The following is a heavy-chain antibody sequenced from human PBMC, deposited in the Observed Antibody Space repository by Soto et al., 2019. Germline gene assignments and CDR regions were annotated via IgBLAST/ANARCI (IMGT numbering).Heavy chain of an antibody. CDR2: IKQDGSEK. CDR1: GFTFSSYW. D-gene: IGHD6-19*01. Sequence: GGSLRLSCAASGFTFSSYWMSWVRQAPGKGLEWVANIKQDGSEKYYVDSVKGRLTISRDNAKNSLYLQMNSLRAEDTAVYYCARPGGIAVAGTGGAFDIWGQGTMVTVSS. J-gene: IGHJ3*02. CDR3: ARPGGIAVAGTGGAFDI. V-gene: IGHV3-7*01.